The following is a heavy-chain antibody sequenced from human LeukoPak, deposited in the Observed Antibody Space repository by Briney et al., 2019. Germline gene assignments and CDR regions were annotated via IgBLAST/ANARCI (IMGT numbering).Heavy chain of an antibody. D-gene: IGHD5-12*01. Sequence: NPGGSLRLSCAASGFTFSDYYMSWIRQAPGKGLEWVSYISSSGSTIYYADSVKGRFTISRDNAKNSLHLQMNSLRAEDTAVYYCARMGLRSYTIDYWGQGTLVTVSS. V-gene: IGHV3-11*01. CDR2: ISSSGSTI. CDR3: ARMGLRSYTIDY. J-gene: IGHJ4*02. CDR1: GFTFSDYY.